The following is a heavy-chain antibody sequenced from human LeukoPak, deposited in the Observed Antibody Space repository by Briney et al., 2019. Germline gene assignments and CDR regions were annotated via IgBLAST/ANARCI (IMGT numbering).Heavy chain of an antibody. CDR3: ARDSQLN. J-gene: IGHJ4*02. CDR1: GGSIRSSYYY. Sequence: SETLSLTCTVSGGSIRSSYYYWGRIRQPPGKGLEWIGSIYDSGSTYYNPSLKSRVTISVDTSKNQFSPKLNSVTAADTAVYYCARDSQLNWGQGTLVTVSS. V-gene: IGHV4-39*02. CDR2: IYDSGST. D-gene: IGHD2-2*01.